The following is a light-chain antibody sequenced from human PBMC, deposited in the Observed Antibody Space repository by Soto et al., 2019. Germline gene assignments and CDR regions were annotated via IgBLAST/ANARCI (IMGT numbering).Light chain of an antibody. Sequence: EIVLTQSPGTLSLSPGERATLSCRASQSVRDSHLAWYQQKPGQAPSLLIYETSSRATGIPDRFRGSGSGIEFALTITRVEPEDVAMYFCQQYGSSPGTFGKGTKVEI. J-gene: IGKJ1*01. V-gene: IGKV3-20*01. CDR3: QQYGSSPGT. CDR2: ETS. CDR1: QSVRDSH.